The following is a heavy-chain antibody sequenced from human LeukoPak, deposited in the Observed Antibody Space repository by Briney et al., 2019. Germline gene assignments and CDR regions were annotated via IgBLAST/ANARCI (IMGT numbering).Heavy chain of an antibody. CDR1: GGSISSSNYY. J-gene: IGHJ4*02. Sequence: PSETLSLTCTVSGGSISSSNYYWGWIRQPPGEGLEWIGNIYYSGSTHYNPSLKSRLTTSVDTSKNQFSLNLSSVTAADTAVYYCAKQYTYGTTDYWGQGTLVTVSS. CDR2: IYYSGST. CDR3: AKQYTYGTTDY. V-gene: IGHV4-39*01. D-gene: IGHD5-18*01.